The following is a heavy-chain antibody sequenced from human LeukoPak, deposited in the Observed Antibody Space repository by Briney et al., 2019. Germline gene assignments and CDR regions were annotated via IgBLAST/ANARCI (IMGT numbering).Heavy chain of an antibody. J-gene: IGHJ4*02. CDR3: AGTMESVSFSTFDY. CDR2: IQDGGST. D-gene: IGHD1-26*01. V-gene: IGHV4-59*04. CDR1: GGSISSYY. Sequence: SETLSLTCTVSGGSISSYYWSWIRQPPGKGLEWIGFIQDGGSTSYNSSLKSRVTISADTSKNQFSLKLSSVTAADTAVYYCAGTMESVSFSTFDYWGQGTLVTVSS.